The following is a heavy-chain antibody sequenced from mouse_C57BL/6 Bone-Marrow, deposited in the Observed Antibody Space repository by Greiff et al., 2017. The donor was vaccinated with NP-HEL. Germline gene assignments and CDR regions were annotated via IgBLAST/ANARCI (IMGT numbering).Heavy chain of an antibody. CDR1: GYTFTSYW. D-gene: IGHD2-4*01. CDR2: IDPSDSYT. V-gene: IGHV1-59*01. Sequence: QVQLQQPGAELVRPGTSVKLSCKASGYTFTSYWMHWVKQRPGQGLEWIGVIDPSDSYTNYNQKFKGKATLTVDTSSSPAYMQLSRLTSEDSAVYYCARRGDYYDYPYYAMDYWGQGTSVTVSS. CDR3: ARRGDYYDYPYYAMDY. J-gene: IGHJ4*01.